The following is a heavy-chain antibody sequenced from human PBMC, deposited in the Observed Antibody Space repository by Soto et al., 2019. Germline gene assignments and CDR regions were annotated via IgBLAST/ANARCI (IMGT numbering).Heavy chain of an antibody. J-gene: IGHJ4*02. CDR3: ARDTDGIAAADY. Sequence: QVQVVESGGGVVQPGRSLRLSCAASGFTFSSYGMHWVRQAPGKGLEWVAVIWYDGSNKYYADSVKGRFTISRDNSKNTLYLQMNSLRAEDTAVYYCARDTDGIAAADYWGQGTLVTVSS. V-gene: IGHV3-33*01. CDR1: GFTFSSYG. CDR2: IWYDGSNK. D-gene: IGHD6-13*01.